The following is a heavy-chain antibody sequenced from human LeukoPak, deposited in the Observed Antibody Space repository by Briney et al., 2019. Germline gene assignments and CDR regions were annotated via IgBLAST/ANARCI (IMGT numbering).Heavy chain of an antibody. CDR1: GFTFSSYG. Sequence: GGSLRLSCAASGFTFSSYGMHWVRQAPGQGLEWVAVISYDGSNKYYADSVKGRFTISRDNSKNTLYLQMNSLRAEDTAVYYCANKGLLWFGDPPAFDIWGQGTMVTVSS. V-gene: IGHV3-30*18. J-gene: IGHJ3*02. D-gene: IGHD3-10*01. CDR3: ANKGLLWFGDPPAFDI. CDR2: ISYDGSNK.